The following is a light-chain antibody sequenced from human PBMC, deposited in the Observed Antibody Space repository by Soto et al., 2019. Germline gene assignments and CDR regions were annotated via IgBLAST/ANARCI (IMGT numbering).Light chain of an antibody. CDR3: HQYTTYPYT. CDR1: QSVTNW. V-gene: IGKV1-5*01. Sequence: DIQMTQSPSTLSASVGDRVTITCRASQSVTNWLAWYQQKPGKAPNLLIYDASRLQSGIPSRFSGSGSGTEFTLTISSLQPDDFAPYYCHQYTTYPYTFGQGTKLEIK. J-gene: IGKJ2*01. CDR2: DAS.